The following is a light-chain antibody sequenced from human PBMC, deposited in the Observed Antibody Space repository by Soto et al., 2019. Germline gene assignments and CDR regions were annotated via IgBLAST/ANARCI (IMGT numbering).Light chain of an antibody. CDR3: SSYTSRSTVV. Sequence: QSALTQPASVSGSPGQSITISCNGTTSDIGNYNYVSWYQQHPGKAPKIMIYEVTNRPSGISKRFSDSKSGNTASLTISGLQADDEADYYCSSYTSRSTVVFGGGTKLTVL. CDR2: EVT. J-gene: IGLJ2*01. V-gene: IGLV2-14*01. CDR1: TSDIGNYNY.